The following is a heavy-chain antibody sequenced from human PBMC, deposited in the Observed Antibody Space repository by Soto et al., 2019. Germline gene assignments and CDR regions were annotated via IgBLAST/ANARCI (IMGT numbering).Heavy chain of an antibody. CDR3: ARDRPYYDFWSGYSDYYYYGMDV. D-gene: IGHD3-3*01. CDR2: IYHSGST. V-gene: IGHV4-4*02. Sequence: SETLSLTCAVSGGSISSSNWWSWVRQPPGKGLEWIGEIYHSGSTNYNPSLKSRVTISVDKSKNQFSLKLSSVTAADTAVYYCARDRPYYDFWSGYSDYYYYGMDVWGQGTTVTVS. CDR1: GGSISSSNW. J-gene: IGHJ6*02.